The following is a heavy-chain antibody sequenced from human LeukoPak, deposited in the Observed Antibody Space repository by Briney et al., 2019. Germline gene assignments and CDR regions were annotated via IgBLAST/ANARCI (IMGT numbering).Heavy chain of an antibody. V-gene: IGHV4-4*07. J-gene: IGHJ4*02. CDR3: ARDLERYFDWYNIGPLGY. D-gene: IGHD3-9*01. Sequence: PSEPLSLPCTVPGGSIISYYWSWIRQPAGKGLEWIGRIYTSGITNYNPTLKSRVTISVDTSKTKFSLNLSSVTAADTAVYYCARDLERYFDWYNIGPLGYWGQGTLVTVSS. CDR2: IYTSGIT. CDR1: GGSIISYY.